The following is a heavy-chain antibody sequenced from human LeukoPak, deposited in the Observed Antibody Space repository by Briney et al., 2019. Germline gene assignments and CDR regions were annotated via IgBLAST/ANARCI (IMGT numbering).Heavy chain of an antibody. J-gene: IGHJ6*02. CDR2: INTYTGNP. D-gene: IGHD6-19*01. CDR1: GYTFTSYA. V-gene: IGHV7-4-1*02. Sequence: GASVKVSCKASGYTFTSYAMNWARQAPGQGLEWMGWINTYTGNPTYAQGFTGRFVFSLDTSVSTAYLQISSLKAEDTAVYYCARDGSSGWPLYYYYGMDVWGQGTTVTVSS. CDR3: ARDGSSGWPLYYYYGMDV.